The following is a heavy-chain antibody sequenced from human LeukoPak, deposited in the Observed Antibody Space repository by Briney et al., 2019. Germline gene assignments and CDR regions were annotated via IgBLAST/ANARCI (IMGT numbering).Heavy chain of an antibody. J-gene: IGHJ5*02. CDR2: INHSGST. Sequence: KPSETLSLTCTVSGGSISSSSYYWGWIRQPPGKGLEWIGEINHSGSTNYTPSLKSRVTISVDTSKNQFSLKLSSVTAADTAVYYCARGPKGCSSTSCYFRPRPNNWFDPWGQGTLVTVS. D-gene: IGHD2-2*01. CDR3: ARGPKGCSSTSCYFRPRPNNWFDP. CDR1: GGSISSSSYY. V-gene: IGHV4-39*07.